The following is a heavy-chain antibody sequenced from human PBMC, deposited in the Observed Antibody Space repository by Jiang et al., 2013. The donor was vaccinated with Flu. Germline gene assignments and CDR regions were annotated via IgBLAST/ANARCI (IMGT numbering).Heavy chain of an antibody. J-gene: IGHJ6*02. D-gene: IGHD3-10*01. V-gene: IGHV1-69*06. Sequence: SVKVSCKASGGTFSSYAISWVRQAPGQGLEWMGGIIPIFGTANYAQKFQGRVTITADKSTSTAYMELSSLRSEDTAVYYCATNYYGSGAWGMDVWGQGTTVTVSS. CDR1: GGTFSSYA. CDR2: IIPIFGTA. CDR3: ATNYYGSGAWGMDV.